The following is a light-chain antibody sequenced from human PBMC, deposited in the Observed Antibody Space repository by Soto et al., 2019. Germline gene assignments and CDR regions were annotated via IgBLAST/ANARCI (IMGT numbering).Light chain of an antibody. J-gene: IGLJ1*01. V-gene: IGLV2-23*02. CDR3: CSHAGSDTYV. Sequence: QSALTQPASLSGSPGQSITISCTGTSSDIGAYDYVSWFQQHPGKAPKLMISEVNNRPSGVSNRFSGSKSGNTASLTISGLQAEDEADYYCCSHAGSDTYVFGTGTKLTVL. CDR2: EVN. CDR1: SSDIGAYDY.